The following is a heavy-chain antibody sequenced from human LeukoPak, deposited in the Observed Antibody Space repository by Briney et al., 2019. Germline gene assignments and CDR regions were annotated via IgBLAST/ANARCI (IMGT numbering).Heavy chain of an antibody. V-gene: IGHV3-30-3*01. D-gene: IGHD2-15*01. CDR1: GFTFSSYA. CDR2: ISYDGSNK. Sequence: PGGSLRLSCAASGFTFSSYAMHWVRQAPGKGLEWVAVISYDGSNKYYADSVKGRFTISRDNPKNTLYLQVNSLRAEDTAVYYCARAIGVVNVYFDYWGQGTLVTVSS. J-gene: IGHJ4*02. CDR3: ARAIGVVNVYFDY.